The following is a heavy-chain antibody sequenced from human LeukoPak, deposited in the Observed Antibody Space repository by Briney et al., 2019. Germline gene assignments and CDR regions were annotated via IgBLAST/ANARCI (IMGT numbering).Heavy chain of an antibody. J-gene: IGHJ4*02. V-gene: IGHV4-39*01. Sequence: SETLSLTCTLSGGSISSSSYYWGWIRQPPGKGLEWMGSIYYSGSTYYNPSLKSRVTISVDTSKNQFSLKLSSVTAADTAVYYCARRKASYDRYYFDYWGQGTLVTVSS. CDR2: IYYSGST. CDR1: GGSISSSSYY. D-gene: IGHD1-26*01. CDR3: ARRKASYDRYYFDY.